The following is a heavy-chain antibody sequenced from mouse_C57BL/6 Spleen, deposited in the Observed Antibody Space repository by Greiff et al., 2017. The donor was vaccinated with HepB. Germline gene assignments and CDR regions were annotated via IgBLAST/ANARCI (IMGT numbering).Heavy chain of an antibody. CDR1: GYAFSSSW. V-gene: IGHV1-82*01. CDR3: AGLWLRRGAMDY. D-gene: IGHD2-2*01. CDR2: IYPGDGDT. Sequence: QVQLQQSGPELVKPGASVKISCKASGYAFSSSWMNWVKQRPGKGLEWIGRIYPGDGDTNYNGKFKGKATLTADKSSSTAYMQLSSLTSEDSAVYFCAGLWLRRGAMDYWGQGTSVTVSS. J-gene: IGHJ4*01.